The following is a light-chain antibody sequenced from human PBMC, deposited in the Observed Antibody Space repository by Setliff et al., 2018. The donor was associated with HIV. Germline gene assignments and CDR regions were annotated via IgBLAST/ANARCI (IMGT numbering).Light chain of an antibody. CDR3: CSYASTGSFV. CDR1: SSDVGGYKY. J-gene: IGLJ1*01. CDR2: DVS. Sequence: QSALTQPRSVSGSPGQSVTISCTGTSSDVGGYKYVSWYQQHPGKAPKLMIYDVSKRPSGVPDRFSGSKSGNTASLTISGLQAEDEADYYCCSYASTGSFVFGTGTKVTVL. V-gene: IGLV2-11*01.